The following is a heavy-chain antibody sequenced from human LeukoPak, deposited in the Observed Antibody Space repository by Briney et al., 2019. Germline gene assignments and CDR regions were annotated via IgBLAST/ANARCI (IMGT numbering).Heavy chain of an antibody. CDR3: VRYFYDSYTSSFRFDS. V-gene: IGHV3-7*03. Sequence: GGSLRLSCAASGFTFSSYSMNWVRQAPGKGLEWVANMNHDGSEKYQIDSVKGRCTISRDNAKNSLCLQMNSLRVEDTAIYYCVRYFYDSYTSSFRFDSWGQGTLVTVSS. CDR1: GFTFSSYS. J-gene: IGHJ5*01. D-gene: IGHD3-16*01. CDR2: MNHDGSEK.